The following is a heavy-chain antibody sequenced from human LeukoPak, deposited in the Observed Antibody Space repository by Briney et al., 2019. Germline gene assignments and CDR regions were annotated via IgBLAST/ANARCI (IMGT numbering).Heavy chain of an antibody. Sequence: GGSLRLSCVASGFTFSNSWMSWVRQAPGKGLEWVANMNPDGSGKYYVDSVRGRFTISRDNAKNPLYLQMNSLRAEDTAVYYCGGDPAWGAIDYWGQGTLVTVSS. CDR1: GFTFSNSW. CDR2: MNPDGSGK. D-gene: IGHD7-27*01. V-gene: IGHV3-7*01. CDR3: GGDPAWGAIDY. J-gene: IGHJ4*02.